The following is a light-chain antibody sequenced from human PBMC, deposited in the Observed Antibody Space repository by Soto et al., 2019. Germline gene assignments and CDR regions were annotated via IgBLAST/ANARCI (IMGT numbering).Light chain of an antibody. Sequence: DIQMTQSPSSLSAPVGDRVTITCRATQDISNYLAWYQQKPGKVPNLLIYAASTLQSGVPSRFSGSGSGTDFTLTISSLQPKDVATYYCQKYNSAPPWTFGQGTKVEI. CDR2: AAS. CDR1: QDISNY. J-gene: IGKJ1*01. V-gene: IGKV1-27*01. CDR3: QKYNSAPPWT.